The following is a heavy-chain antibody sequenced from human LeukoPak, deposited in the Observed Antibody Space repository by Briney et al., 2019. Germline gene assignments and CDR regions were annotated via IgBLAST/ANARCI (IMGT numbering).Heavy chain of an antibody. Sequence: ASVKVSCKPSGYTFTSYAMNWVRQAPGQGLEWMGWINPNINGTNYAQKFQGRVTMTGDRSISTAYMELSRLRSDDTAVYYCARERTPGSGYGVDYWGQGTVVTVSS. CDR1: GYTFTSYA. CDR2: INPNINGT. V-gene: IGHV1-2*02. D-gene: IGHD6-25*01. J-gene: IGHJ4*02. CDR3: ARERTPGSGYGVDY.